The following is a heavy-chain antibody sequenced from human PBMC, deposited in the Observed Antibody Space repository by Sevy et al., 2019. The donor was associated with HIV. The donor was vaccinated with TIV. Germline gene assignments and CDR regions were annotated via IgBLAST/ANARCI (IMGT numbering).Heavy chain of an antibody. Sequence: SETLSLTCAVSGYSISSGYYWGWIRQPPGKGLEWIGSIYHSGSTYYNPSLKSRVTISVDTSKNQFSLKLSSVTAADTAVYYCARTEYDILTGDNWFDPWGQGTLVTVSS. D-gene: IGHD3-9*01. CDR3: ARTEYDILTGDNWFDP. CDR2: IYHSGST. J-gene: IGHJ5*02. V-gene: IGHV4-38-2*01. CDR1: GYSISSGYY.